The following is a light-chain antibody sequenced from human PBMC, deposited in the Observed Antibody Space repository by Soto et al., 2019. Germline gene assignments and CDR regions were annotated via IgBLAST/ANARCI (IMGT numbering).Light chain of an antibody. V-gene: IGLV3-21*02. CDR2: DDS. Sequence: SYELTQPPSVSVAPGQTARSTCGGNNIGSKSVHWYQQKPGQAPVLVVYDDSDRPSGIPERFSGSNSGNTATLTISRVEAGDEADYYCQVWDSSSDLVFGTGTKVTVL. J-gene: IGLJ1*01. CDR1: NIGSKS. CDR3: QVWDSSSDLV.